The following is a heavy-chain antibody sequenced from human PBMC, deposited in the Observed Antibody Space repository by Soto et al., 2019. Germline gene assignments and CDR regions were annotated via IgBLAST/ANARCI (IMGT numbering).Heavy chain of an antibody. CDR2: INHSGST. D-gene: IGHD3-10*01. CDR1: GGSFSGYY. CDR3: ARTAYFGSGSYYRY. J-gene: IGHJ4*02. V-gene: IGHV4-34*01. Sequence: PSETLSLTCAVYGGSFSGYYWSWIRQPPGKGLEWIGEINHSGSTNYNPSLKSRVTISVDTSKNQFSLKLSSVTAADTAVYYCARTAYFGSGSYYRYWGPGTLVTVSS.